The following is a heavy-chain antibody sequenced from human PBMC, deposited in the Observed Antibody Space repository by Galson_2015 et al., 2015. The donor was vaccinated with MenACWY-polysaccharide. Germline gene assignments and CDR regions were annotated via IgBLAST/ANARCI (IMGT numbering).Heavy chain of an antibody. J-gene: IGHJ3*02. CDR2: ISSTSSAI. D-gene: IGHD5-12*01. CDR3: ARDNMVAGAVDI. CDR1: GFTFSYYN. Sequence: LRLSCAASGFTFSYYNMDWVRQAPGKGLEWVSYISSTSSAIYYADSVKGRFTISRDNAKNSLYLQMNSLRDEDTAIYYCARDNMVAGAVDIWGQGTMVAVSS. V-gene: IGHV3-48*02.